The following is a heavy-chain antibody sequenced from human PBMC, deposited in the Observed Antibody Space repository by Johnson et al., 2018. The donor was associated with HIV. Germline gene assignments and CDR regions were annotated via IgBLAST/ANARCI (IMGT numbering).Heavy chain of an antibody. CDR3: AREKAAGAFDI. CDR1: GFTFHDYG. J-gene: IGHJ3*02. V-gene: IGHV3-20*04. D-gene: IGHD6-25*01. Sequence: VQLVESGGGVVRPGGSLRLSCAASGFTFHDYGMRWVRQAPGQGLEWVACTNWNGVSTVYADSVKGRFTISSYNAKNSLYLQMNRLRDEDTALYYCAREKAAGAFDIWGQGTMVTVSS. CDR2: TNWNGVST.